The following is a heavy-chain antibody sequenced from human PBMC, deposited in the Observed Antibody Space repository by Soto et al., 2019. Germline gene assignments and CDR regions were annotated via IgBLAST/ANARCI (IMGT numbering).Heavy chain of an antibody. CDR1: GFTFDDYA. V-gene: IGHV3-9*01. J-gene: IGHJ3*02. D-gene: IGHD2-2*01. CDR3: VKAPTGYFSSTGCHGAFEI. Sequence: EVQLEESGGGLVQPGRSLRLSCEASGFTFDDYAMHWVRQAPGKGLEWVSGVSWNSGSIGYADSVKGRFTIYRDNAKNSLYLQMNSLRADDTALYYCVKAPTGYFSSTGCHGAFEIWGQGTMVTVSS. CDR2: VSWNSGSI.